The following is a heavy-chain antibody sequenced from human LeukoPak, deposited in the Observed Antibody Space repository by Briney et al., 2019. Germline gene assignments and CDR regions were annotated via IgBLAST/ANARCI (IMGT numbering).Heavy chain of an antibody. CDR1: GFTFSSYA. Sequence: PGGSLRLSCAASGFTFSSYAMSWVRQAPGKGLEWVSAISGSGGSTYYADSVKGRFTISRDNSKNTLYLQMNSLRAEDTAVYYCATPSIYCSSTSCYNTWGQGTLVTVSS. D-gene: IGHD2-2*02. CDR2: ISGSGGST. CDR3: ATPSIYCSSTSCYNT. J-gene: IGHJ5*02. V-gene: IGHV3-23*01.